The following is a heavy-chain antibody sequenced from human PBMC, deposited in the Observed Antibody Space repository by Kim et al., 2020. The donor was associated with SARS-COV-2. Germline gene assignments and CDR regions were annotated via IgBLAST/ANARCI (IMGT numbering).Heavy chain of an antibody. D-gene: IGHD2-21*02. CDR3: ARCGGHCYVNPWFDS. CDR2: IYPGDSDT. CDR1: GYTFNNPW. V-gene: IGHV5-51*01. J-gene: IGHJ5*01. Sequence: GESLKISCKASGYTFNNPWIGWVRQKPGKVLEWMGTIYPGDSDTKYRPSLQGRVTISVDKSIGTAYMQWSSLKASDSAMCYCARCGGHCYVNPWFDSWDLGTLVTVSS.